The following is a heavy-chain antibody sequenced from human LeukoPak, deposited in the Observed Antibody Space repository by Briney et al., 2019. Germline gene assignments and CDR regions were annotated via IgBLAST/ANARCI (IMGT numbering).Heavy chain of an antibody. J-gene: IGHJ4*02. CDR2: ISTGSTTI. Sequence: PGGSLRLSCVVYGFTFSSYSMNWVRQAPGKGLEWVSYISTGSTTIYYADSVKGRFTISRDNAKYSLYLQMNSLRAEDTAVYYCAREVGAIDHWGQGTLVTVSS. V-gene: IGHV3-48*04. CDR1: GFTFSSYS. CDR3: AREVGAIDH. D-gene: IGHD1-26*01.